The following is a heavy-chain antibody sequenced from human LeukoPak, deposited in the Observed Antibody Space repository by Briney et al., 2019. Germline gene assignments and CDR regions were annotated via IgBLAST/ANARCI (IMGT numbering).Heavy chain of an antibody. CDR2: TYYRSKWYN. D-gene: IGHD2-15*01. CDR1: GDSVSSNSAA. CDR3: AKSGQRRCSGGSCYPYYFDY. V-gene: IGHV6-1*01. Sequence: SQTLSLTCAISGDSVSSNSAAWNWIRQSPSRGLEWLGRTYYRSKWYNDYAESVKSRINIKPDTSKNQFSLQLNSVTPEDTAVYYCAKSGQRRCSGGSCYPYYFDYWGQGTLVTVSS. J-gene: IGHJ4*02.